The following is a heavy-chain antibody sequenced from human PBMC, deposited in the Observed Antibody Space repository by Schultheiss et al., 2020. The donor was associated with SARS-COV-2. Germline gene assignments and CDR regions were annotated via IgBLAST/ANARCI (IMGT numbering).Heavy chain of an antibody. V-gene: IGHV3-21*01. J-gene: IGHJ6*02. CDR1: GFTFSSYS. CDR3: ARVEVGGYYGMDV. D-gene: IGHD1-26*01. Sequence: GGSLRLSCAASGFTFSSYSMNWVRQAPGKGLEWVSSISSSSSYIYYADSVKGRFTISRDNAKNSLYLQMNSLRAEDTAVYYCARVEVGGYYGMDVWGQGTTVTVSS. CDR2: ISSSSSYI.